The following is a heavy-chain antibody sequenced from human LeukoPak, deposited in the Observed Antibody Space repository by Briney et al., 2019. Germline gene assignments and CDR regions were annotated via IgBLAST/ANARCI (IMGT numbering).Heavy chain of an antibody. CDR2: ISSSSNTI. CDR3: ARDGYDFWSGYPTTVDF. D-gene: IGHD3-3*01. V-gene: IGHV3-48*01. Sequence: GGSLRLSCAASGFTFSTYAMNWVRQAPGKGLEWVSYISSSSNTIYYADSVQGRFTISRDNANNSLYLQMNSLRAEDTAVCYCARDGYDFWSGYPTTVDFWGQGTLVTVSS. J-gene: IGHJ4*02. CDR1: GFTFSTYA.